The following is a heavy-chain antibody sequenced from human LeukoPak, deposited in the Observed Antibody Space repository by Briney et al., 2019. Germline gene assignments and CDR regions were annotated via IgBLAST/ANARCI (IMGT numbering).Heavy chain of an antibody. J-gene: IGHJ4*02. CDR3: VKASESYYYEG. V-gene: IGHV3-64D*06. CDR1: GFTFSRYA. Sequence: GGSLRLSCSASGFTFSRYATHWVRQAPGKGLEYISAISIDGVTTYHADSVKDRFTISRDNSKNTLFLQMSSLRAEDTAVYYCVKASESYYYEGWGQGALVTVSS. CDR2: ISIDGVTT. D-gene: IGHD3-22*01.